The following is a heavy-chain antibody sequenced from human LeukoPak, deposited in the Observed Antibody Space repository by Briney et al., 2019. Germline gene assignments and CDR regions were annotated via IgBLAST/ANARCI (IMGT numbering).Heavy chain of an antibody. J-gene: IGHJ4*02. D-gene: IGHD3-9*01. CDR3: ARPPRGNILDY. CDR2: IRNEGNTYTT. CDR1: GFSFSDHH. Sequence: PGGSLRLSCAVSGFSFSDHHMDWVRQAPGKGLEWVGRIRNEGNTYTTQYATSVRGRFTASRGDSKNSVFLQLNSLNTEDTAVYYCARPPRGNILDYWGQGTLVTVSS. V-gene: IGHV3-72*01.